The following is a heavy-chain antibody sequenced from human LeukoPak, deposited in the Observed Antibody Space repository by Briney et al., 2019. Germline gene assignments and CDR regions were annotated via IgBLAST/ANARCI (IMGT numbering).Heavy chain of an antibody. D-gene: IGHD4-23*01. CDR3: ARDSPVGMVY. V-gene: IGHV4-4*02. CDR1: GGSISRSNW. J-gene: IGHJ4*02. CDR2: IYHSGST. Sequence: SETLSLTCAVSGGSISRSNWWSWVRPPPGKGLEWIWEIYHSGSTNYNPSLNSRLTISVDKSKNQFSLKLSSVTAADTVVYYCARDSPVGMVYWGRGTLVSVSS.